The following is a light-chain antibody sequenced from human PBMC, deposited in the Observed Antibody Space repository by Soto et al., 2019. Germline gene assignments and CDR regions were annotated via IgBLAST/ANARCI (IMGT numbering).Light chain of an antibody. Sequence: QSVLTQPRSVSGSPGQSVTISCTGTSSDVGGYNYVSWYQQHPGKAPKLMIYDVSKRPSGVPDRFSGSKSGNTASLTISGLQAEDEADYYCCSYGGSYPDVFGTGTKVTVL. CDR1: SSDVGGYNY. CDR3: CSYGGSYPDV. CDR2: DVS. J-gene: IGLJ1*01. V-gene: IGLV2-11*01.